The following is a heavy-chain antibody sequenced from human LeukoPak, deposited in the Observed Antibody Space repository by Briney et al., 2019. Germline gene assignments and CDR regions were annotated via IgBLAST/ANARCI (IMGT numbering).Heavy chain of an antibody. CDR1: GLTFSNYA. D-gene: IGHD6-13*01. CDR2: ISGSGGST. V-gene: IGHV3-23*01. Sequence: GGSLRLSCEASGLTFSNYAMSWVRQAPGKGLECVSPISGSGGSTYYRDSVKGRFTVSRDNSKNTLYLQMNSLRAEDTAVYYCAKSPAGSSWPSIDYWGQGTLVTVSS. CDR3: AKSPAGSSWPSIDY. J-gene: IGHJ4*02.